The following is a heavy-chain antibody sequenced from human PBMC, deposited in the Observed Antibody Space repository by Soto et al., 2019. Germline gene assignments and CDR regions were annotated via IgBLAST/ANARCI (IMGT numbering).Heavy chain of an antibody. CDR2: ISGSGGST. CDR1: GFTFSSYA. D-gene: IGHD1-26*01. J-gene: IGHJ6*02. CDR3: AKDGGGATTAYYYYGMDV. Sequence: EVQLLESGGGLVQPGGSLRLSCAASGFTFSSYAMSWVRQAPGKGLEWVSAISGSGGSTYYADSVKGRFTISRDNSKNTLYLQMNSLRAEDTAVYYCAKDGGGATTAYYYYGMDVWGQGTTVTVSS. V-gene: IGHV3-23*01.